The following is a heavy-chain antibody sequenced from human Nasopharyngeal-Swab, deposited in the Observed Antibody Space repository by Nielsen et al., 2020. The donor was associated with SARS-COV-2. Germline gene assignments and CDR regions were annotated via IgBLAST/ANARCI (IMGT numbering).Heavy chain of an antibody. V-gene: IGHV1-18*04. CDR3: ATSATFGPGGAGDY. J-gene: IGHJ4*02. CDR2: ITGKNGNA. Sequence: ASVKVSCQASDYSFNKNTVSWVRQAPGQGLAWMGWITGKNGNALYAETLQGRITMTTDTSTNTAYIELRSLRSDDTAVYYCATSATFGPGGAGDYWGQGTRVTVSS. D-gene: IGHD2-8*02. CDR1: DYSFNKNT.